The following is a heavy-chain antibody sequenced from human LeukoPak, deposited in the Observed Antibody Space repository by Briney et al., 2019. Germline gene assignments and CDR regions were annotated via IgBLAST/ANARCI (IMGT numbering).Heavy chain of an antibody. CDR2: INPSGGST. CDR1: GYTFTSYY. D-gene: IGHD1-1*01. CDR3: ATGYPRTPGQNNWFDP. Sequence: ASVKVSCKASGYTFTSYYMHWVRQAPGQGLEWMGIINPSGGSTSYAQKFQGRVTMTRDTSTSTVYMELSSLRSEDTAAYYCATGYPRTPGQNNWFDPWGQGTLVTVSS. V-gene: IGHV1-46*01. J-gene: IGHJ5*02.